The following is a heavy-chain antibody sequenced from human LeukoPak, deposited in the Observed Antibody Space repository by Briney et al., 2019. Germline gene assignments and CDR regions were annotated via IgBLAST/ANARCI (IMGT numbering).Heavy chain of an antibody. J-gene: IGHJ6*02. CDR3: TRAVNVEYTGMDV. D-gene: IGHD1-1*01. CDR2: MYYSGST. V-gene: IGHV4-59*11. Sequence: SQTLSLTCTVSGGSISSHYWSWIRQPPGKGLEWIGYMYYSGSTNYNPSLKSRVTISVDTSKNRFSLRLSSVTAADMAVYYCTRAVNVEYTGMDVWGQGTTVTVSS. CDR1: GGSISSHY.